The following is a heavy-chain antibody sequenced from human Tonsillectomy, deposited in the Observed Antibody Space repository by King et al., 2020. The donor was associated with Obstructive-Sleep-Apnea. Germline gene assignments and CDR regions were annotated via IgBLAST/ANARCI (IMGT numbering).Heavy chain of an antibody. CDR1: GGSISSTSYY. J-gene: IGHJ4*02. Sequence: QLQESGPGLVKPSETLSLTCTVSGGSISSTSYYWGWIRQPPGKGLECIGSIFYSGSTYYNLSLKSRITISVDTSKNQFSLKLSSVTAADTAVYYCASDRYCSSTSCSLFDYWGQGTLVTVSS. CDR3: ASDRYCSSTSCSLFDY. V-gene: IGHV4-39*07. CDR2: IFYSGST. D-gene: IGHD2-2*01.